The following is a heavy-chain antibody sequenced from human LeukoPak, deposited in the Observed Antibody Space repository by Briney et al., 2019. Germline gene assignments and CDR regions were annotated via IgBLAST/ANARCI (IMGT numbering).Heavy chain of an antibody. Sequence: GGSLRLSCAASGFTVSSNYMSWVRQAPGKGLEWVSVIYSGGSTYYADPVKGRFTISRDNSKNTLYLQMNSLRAEDTAVYYCARPIGIQLYYGMDVWGQGTTVTVSS. CDR1: GFTVSSNY. V-gene: IGHV3-53*01. J-gene: IGHJ6*02. D-gene: IGHD5-18*01. CDR2: IYSGGST. CDR3: ARPIGIQLYYGMDV.